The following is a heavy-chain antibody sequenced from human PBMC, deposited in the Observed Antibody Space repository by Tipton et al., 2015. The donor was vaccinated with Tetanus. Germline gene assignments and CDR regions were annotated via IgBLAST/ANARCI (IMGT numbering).Heavy chain of an antibody. CDR2: ISYSSTSK. CDR1: EFTFSRFG. Sequence: SLRLSCAASEFTFSRFGMNWVRQAPGKGLEWVSYISYSSTSKYCADSVKGRFAISRDNAKNSLYLQMNTLRDDDTAVYYCARRGEARANWFDSWGQGTLVTVSS. D-gene: IGHD2-21*01. J-gene: IGHJ5*01. CDR3: ARRGEARANWFDS. V-gene: IGHV3-48*02.